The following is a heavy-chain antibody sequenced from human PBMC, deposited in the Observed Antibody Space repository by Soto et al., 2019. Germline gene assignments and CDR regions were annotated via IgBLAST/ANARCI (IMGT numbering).Heavy chain of an antibody. CDR2: ISGSGGST. Sequence: PGRSLRLSCAASGFTFSSYAMSWVRQAPGKGLEWVSAISGSGGSTYYADSVKGRFTISRDNSKNTLYLQMNSLRAEDTAVYYCAKEGRLLWFGEYYYMDVWGKGTTVTVSS. J-gene: IGHJ6*03. CDR3: AKEGRLLWFGEYYYMDV. V-gene: IGHV3-23*01. CDR1: GFTFSSYA. D-gene: IGHD3-10*01.